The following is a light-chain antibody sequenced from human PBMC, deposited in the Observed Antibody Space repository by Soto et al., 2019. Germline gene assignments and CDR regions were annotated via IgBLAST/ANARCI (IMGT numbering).Light chain of an antibody. J-gene: IGKJ2*01. CDR1: QSVSNN. Sequence: EIMMTQSPATLSVSPGERATLSCRASQSVSNNLAWYQQKPGQAPRLLIHGASSRATGIPARFSGSGSGTDFTLTISSLQSEDFAVYFCQQYNNWPYTFGQGTKLEI. CDR3: QQYNNWPYT. V-gene: IGKV3-15*01. CDR2: GAS.